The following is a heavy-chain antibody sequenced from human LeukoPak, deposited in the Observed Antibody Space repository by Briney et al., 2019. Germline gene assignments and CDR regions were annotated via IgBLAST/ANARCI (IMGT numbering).Heavy chain of an antibody. Sequence: TGGSLRLSCAASGFTFDDYGMSWVRQATGKGLEGVSGINWNGGSTGYADSVKGRFTISRDNAKNSLYLQMNSLRAEDTALYHCARDHTAGDAFDIWGQGTMVTVSS. CDR2: INWNGGST. CDR1: GFTFDDYG. D-gene: IGHD6-13*01. V-gene: IGHV3-20*01. CDR3: ARDHTAGDAFDI. J-gene: IGHJ3*02.